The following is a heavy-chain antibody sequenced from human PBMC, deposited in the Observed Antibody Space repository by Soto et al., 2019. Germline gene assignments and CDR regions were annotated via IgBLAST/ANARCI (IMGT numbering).Heavy chain of an antibody. CDR1: GYTFTGYY. CDR3: ARGGLGYCISTSCSYGMDV. Sequence: GASVKVSCKASGYTFTGYYMHWVRQAPGQGLEWMGWINPNSGGTNYAQKFQGWVTMTRDTSISTAYMELSSLRSEDTAVYYCARGGLGYCISTSCSYGMDVWGQGTTVTVSS. D-gene: IGHD2-2*01. J-gene: IGHJ6*02. V-gene: IGHV1-2*04. CDR2: INPNSGGT.